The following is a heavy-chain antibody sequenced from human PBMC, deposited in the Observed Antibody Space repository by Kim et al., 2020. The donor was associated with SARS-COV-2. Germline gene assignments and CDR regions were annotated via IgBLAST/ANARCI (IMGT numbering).Heavy chain of an antibody. D-gene: IGHD2-2*01. CDR3: ARVGYCSSTSCYAFDY. V-gene: IGHV1-18*01. Sequence: KRQGRVTMTTDTSTSTAYMELRSLRSDDTAVYYCARVGYCSSTSCYAFDYWGQGTLVTVSS. J-gene: IGHJ4*02.